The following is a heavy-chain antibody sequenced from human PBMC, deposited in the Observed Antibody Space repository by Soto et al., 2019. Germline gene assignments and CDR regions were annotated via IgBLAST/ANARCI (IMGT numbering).Heavy chain of an antibody. V-gene: IGHV4-39*01. J-gene: IGHJ5*02. D-gene: IGHD3-3*01. CDR3: ARRITIFVSRPFDP. Sequence: SETLSLTCTVSGGSISSSSYYWGWIRQPPGKGLEWIGSIYYSGSTYYNPSLKSRVTISVDTSKNQFSLKLSSVTAADTAVYYCARRITIFVSRPFDPWGQGTLVTVSS. CDR2: IYYSGST. CDR1: GGSISSSSYY.